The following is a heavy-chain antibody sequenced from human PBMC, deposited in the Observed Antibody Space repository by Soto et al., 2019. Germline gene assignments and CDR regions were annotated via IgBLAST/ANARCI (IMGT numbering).Heavy chain of an antibody. CDR1: GGSFSGYY. V-gene: IGHV4-34*01. Sequence: SETLSLTCAVYGGSFSGYYWTWIRQPPGTGLEWIGEINHSGSTNYNPSLKSRVTISVDNSKNQFSLRLSSVTAADTAVYYCASTLKISKFDYWGQGTLVTVSS. D-gene: IGHD3-3*01. CDR3: ASTLKISKFDY. CDR2: INHSGST. J-gene: IGHJ4*02.